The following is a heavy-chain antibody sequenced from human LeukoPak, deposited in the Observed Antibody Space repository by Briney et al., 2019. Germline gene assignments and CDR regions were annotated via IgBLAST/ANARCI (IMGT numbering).Heavy chain of an antibody. CDR2: ISGSGGST. CDR1: GFTFSSYA. Sequence: GGSLRLSCAVSGFTFSSYAMSWVRQAPGKGLEWVSAISGSGGSTYYADSVKGRFTISRDNSKNTLYLQMNSLRAEDTAVYYCAKQNGGSYSSGAFDIWGQETMVTVSS. J-gene: IGHJ3*02. D-gene: IGHD1-26*01. CDR3: AKQNGGSYSSGAFDI. V-gene: IGHV3-23*01.